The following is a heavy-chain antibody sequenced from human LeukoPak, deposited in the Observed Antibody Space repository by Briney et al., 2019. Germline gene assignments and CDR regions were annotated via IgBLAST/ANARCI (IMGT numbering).Heavy chain of an antibody. CDR3: ARDDDFWSGSGYYYYGMDV. Sequence: QPGGSLRLSCAASGFTFSSYEMNWVRQAPGKGLEWVSYISSSGSTIYYADSVKGRFTISRDNAKNSLYLQMNSLRAEDTAVYYCARDDDFWSGSGYYYYGMDVWGQGTTDTVSS. V-gene: IGHV3-48*03. CDR2: ISSSGSTI. CDR1: GFTFSSYE. D-gene: IGHD3-3*01. J-gene: IGHJ6*02.